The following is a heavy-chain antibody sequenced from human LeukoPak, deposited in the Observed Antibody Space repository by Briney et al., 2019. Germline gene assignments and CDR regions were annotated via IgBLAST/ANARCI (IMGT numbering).Heavy chain of an antibody. CDR2: ISSSGSTI. CDR1: GFTFSDYY. CDR3: AKAKFLYGDYVGNWFDP. J-gene: IGHJ5*02. D-gene: IGHD4-17*01. V-gene: IGHV3-11*01. Sequence: GGSLRLSCAASGFTFSDYYMSWIRQAPGKGLEWVSYISSSGSTIYYADSVKGRFTISRDDSKNTLYLQMNGLRAEDTAVYYCAKAKFLYGDYVGNWFDPWGQGTLVTVSS.